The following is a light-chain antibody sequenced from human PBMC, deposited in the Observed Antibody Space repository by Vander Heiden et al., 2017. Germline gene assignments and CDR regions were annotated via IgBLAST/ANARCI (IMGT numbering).Light chain of an antibody. CDR1: QSISSY. J-gene: IGKJ1*01. V-gene: IGKV1-39*01. CDR3: PQSYSTPPT. Sequence: DIQMTQFPSSLSASVGDRVTITCRASQSISSYLNWYQQKPGKAPKLLIYAASSLQSWVPSTFISIGSFTSFPLPLLLLPPSPFPPSSFPQSYSTPPTFGQVTKVEIK. CDR2: AAS.